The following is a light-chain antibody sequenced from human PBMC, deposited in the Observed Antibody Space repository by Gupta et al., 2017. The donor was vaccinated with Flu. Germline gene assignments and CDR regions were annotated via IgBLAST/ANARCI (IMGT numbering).Light chain of an antibody. CDR2: GAS. V-gene: IGKV1-39*01. CDR3: QQSYDTPYT. J-gene: IGKJ2*01. Sequence: YLNWYQQEPGKPPNIIIFGASTLQDGVPSRFSGSISGADFTLTIAGLQPGDFATYFCQQSYDTPYTFGQGTKV. CDR1: Y.